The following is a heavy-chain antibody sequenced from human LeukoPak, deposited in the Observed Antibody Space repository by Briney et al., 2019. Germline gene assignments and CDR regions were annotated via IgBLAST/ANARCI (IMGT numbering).Heavy chain of an antibody. CDR2: IYYSGST. Sequence: PSQTLSLTCTVSGGSISSGDYYWSWIRQPPGKGLEWIGSIYYSGSTYYNPSLKSRVTISVDTSKNQFSLKLSSVTAADTAVYYCARGNELWFLPIDYWGQGTLVTVSS. J-gene: IGHJ4*02. CDR1: GGSISSGDYY. CDR3: ARGNELWFLPIDY. D-gene: IGHD5-18*01. V-gene: IGHV4-30-4*01.